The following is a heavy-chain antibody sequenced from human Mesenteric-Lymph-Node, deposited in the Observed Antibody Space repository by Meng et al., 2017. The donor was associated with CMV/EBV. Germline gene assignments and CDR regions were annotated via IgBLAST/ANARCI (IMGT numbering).Heavy chain of an antibody. J-gene: IGHJ3*02. D-gene: IGHD6-6*01. CDR2: IIPILGIA. Sequence: SVKVSCKASGGTFSSYTISWVRQAPGQGLEWMGRIIPILGIANYAQKFQGRVTMTRDTSTSTVYMELSSLRSEDTAVYYCARDASSSNAFHMWGQGTMVTVSS. V-gene: IGHV1-69*04. CDR1: GGTFSSYT. CDR3: ARDASSSNAFHM.